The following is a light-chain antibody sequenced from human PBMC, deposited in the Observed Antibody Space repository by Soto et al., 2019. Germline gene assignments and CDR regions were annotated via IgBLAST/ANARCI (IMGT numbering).Light chain of an antibody. CDR2: GAS. CDR1: QSVANY. Sequence: EIVLTQSPATLSLSPWERATLSCMASQSVANYLAWYQQKPGQAPRLLIYGASNRATGIPDRFSGSGSGTDFTLTISRLEPEDFAVYYCQQYDNSPLTFGGGTKVDIK. J-gene: IGKJ4*01. CDR3: QQYDNSPLT. V-gene: IGKV3-20*01.